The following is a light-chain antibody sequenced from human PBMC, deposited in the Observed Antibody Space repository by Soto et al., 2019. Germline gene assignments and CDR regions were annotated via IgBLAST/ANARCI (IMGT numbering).Light chain of an antibody. CDR3: LQSYSVPYS. V-gene: IGKV1-39*01. J-gene: IGKJ2*03. CDR2: VAS. CDR1: QSINSY. Sequence: DIPMTQSPPSLSASVGDRVTITCRATQSINSYLNWNQQKPGQAPDLLIYVASSLQSGVPSRFSGSGSGTDFTLTISKLQPEDSATCECLQSYSVPYSFGEGTKMEIK.